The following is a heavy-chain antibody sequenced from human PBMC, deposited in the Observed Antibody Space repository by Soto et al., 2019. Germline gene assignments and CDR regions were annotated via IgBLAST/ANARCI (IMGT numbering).Heavy chain of an antibody. CDR2: ISYDGSNK. Sequence: GGSLRLSCAASGFTFSSYAMHWVRQAPGKGLEWVAVISYDGSNKYYADSVKGRFTISRDNSKNTLYLQMNSLRAEDTAVYYCARDIRGGGATPLSDLQYWGQGTLVTVSS. D-gene: IGHD1-26*01. J-gene: IGHJ4*02. V-gene: IGHV3-30-3*01. CDR3: ARDIRGGGATPLSDLQY. CDR1: GFTFSSYA.